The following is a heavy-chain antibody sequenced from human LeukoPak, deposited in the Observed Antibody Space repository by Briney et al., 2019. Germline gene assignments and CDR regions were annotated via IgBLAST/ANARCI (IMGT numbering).Heavy chain of an antibody. J-gene: IGHJ4*02. CDR2: MVYDGSHN. D-gene: IGHD2-21*01. V-gene: IGHV3-30*04. Sequence: GGSLRLSCATSGFIFSNYAVNWVRQAPGKGLEWVAVMVYDGSHNYYADSVKGRFTVSRDNSKSTLYLHMNSLRAEDTALYYCARDTGPIPYYFDYWGQGTLVSVSS. CDR3: ARDTGPIPYYFDY. CDR1: GFIFSNYA.